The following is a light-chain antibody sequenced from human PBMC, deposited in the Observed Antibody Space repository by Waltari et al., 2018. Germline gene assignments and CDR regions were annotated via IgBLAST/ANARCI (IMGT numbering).Light chain of an antibody. J-gene: IGLJ2*01. CDR2: GNR. Sequence: SYELTQPPSVSVSPGQTARITCSGDALPKKYGFFYSQKAAQAPVLVTSGNRNRPSGVPDRFSGSKSGTSASLAITGLQAEDEADYYCQSYDSSLSGFVVFGGGTKLTVL. CDR1: ALPKKY. V-gene: IGLV3-10*01. CDR3: QSYDSSLSGFVV.